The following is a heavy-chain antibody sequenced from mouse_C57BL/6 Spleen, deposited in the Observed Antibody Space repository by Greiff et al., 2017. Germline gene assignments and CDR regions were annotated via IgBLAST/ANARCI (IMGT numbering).Heavy chain of an antibody. CDR2: INYDGSST. Sequence: EVKLVESEGGLVQPGSSMKLSCTASGFTFSDYYMAWVRQVPEKGLEWVANINYDGSSTYYLDSLKSRFIISRDNAKNILYLQMSSLKSEDTATYYCARGGVMRGGSWFAYWGQGTLVTVSA. J-gene: IGHJ3*01. D-gene: IGHD2-2*01. CDR3: ARGGVMRGGSWFAY. CDR1: GFTFSDYY. V-gene: IGHV5-16*01.